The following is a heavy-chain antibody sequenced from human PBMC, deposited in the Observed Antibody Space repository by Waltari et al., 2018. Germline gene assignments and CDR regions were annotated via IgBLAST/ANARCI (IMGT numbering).Heavy chain of an antibody. J-gene: IGHJ6*02. CDR2: IYRGGST. CDR3: ARDSSSLYYYYGMDV. CDR1: GFTVSSNY. D-gene: IGHD6-13*01. Sequence: EVQLVESGGGLVQPGGSLRLSCAASGFTVSSNYMSWVRQAPGKGLAWVSVIYRGGSTYYADSVKGRFTISRDNSKNTLYLQMNSLRAEDTAVYYCARDSSSLYYYYGMDVWGQGTTVTVSS. V-gene: IGHV3-66*02.